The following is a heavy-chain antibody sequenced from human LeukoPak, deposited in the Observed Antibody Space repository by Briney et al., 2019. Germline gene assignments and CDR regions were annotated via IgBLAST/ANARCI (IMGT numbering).Heavy chain of an antibody. V-gene: IGHV4-34*01. CDR1: GGSFTAYY. CDR2: INHSGNT. D-gene: IGHD3-16*02. Sequence: PSETLSLTCAVYGGSFTAYYWTWIRQTPGKGLEWIGEINHSGNTNYNPSLESRVTISADTSKNQFSLTLGSVTAADTAIYYCARGLRFIQGPGYYYMDVWGKGTTVTVSS. J-gene: IGHJ6*03. CDR3: ARGLRFIQGPGYYYMDV.